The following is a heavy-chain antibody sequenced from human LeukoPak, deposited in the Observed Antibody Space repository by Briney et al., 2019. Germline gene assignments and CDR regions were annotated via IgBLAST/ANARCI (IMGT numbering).Heavy chain of an antibody. V-gene: IGHV1-18*01. CDR2: ISAYNGNT. Sequence: EASVKVSCKASGYTFTSYGASWVRQAPGQGLEWMGWISAYNGNTNYAQKLQGRVTMTTDTSTSTAYMELRSLRSDDTAVYYCARDTRFLYYYGSGSYYTAFDYWGQGTLVTVSS. CDR1: GYTFTSYG. D-gene: IGHD3-10*01. CDR3: ARDTRFLYYYGSGSYYTAFDY. J-gene: IGHJ4*02.